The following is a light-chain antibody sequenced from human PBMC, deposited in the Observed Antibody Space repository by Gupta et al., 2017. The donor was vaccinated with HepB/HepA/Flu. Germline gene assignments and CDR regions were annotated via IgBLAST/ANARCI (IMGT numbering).Light chain of an antibody. V-gene: IGKV1-12*01. CDR3: QHSNSSPYT. J-gene: IGKJ5*01. CDR2: AAS. CDR1: QGISSL. Sequence: IKMNQSPSSVSASVGDSVTITCRTSQGISSLLAWYQQKPGKAHKLLFYAASSLQSGAPSRFSGSGSGTDSTLTISILQPEDFATYYWQHSNSSPYTFGQGTRLEIK.